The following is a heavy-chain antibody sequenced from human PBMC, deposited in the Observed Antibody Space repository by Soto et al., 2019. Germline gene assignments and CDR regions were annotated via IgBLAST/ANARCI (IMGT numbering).Heavy chain of an antibody. CDR3: ARILGDSSSWYNYYYYYYMDV. V-gene: IGHV2-26*01. J-gene: IGHJ6*03. Sequence: SGPTLVNPTETLTLTCTVSGFSLSNARMGVSWIRQPPGKALEWLAHIFSNDEKPYSTSLKSRLTISKDTSKSQVVLTMTNMDPVDTATYYCARILGDSSSWYNYYYYYYMDVWGKGTTVTVSS. CDR1: GFSLSNARMG. CDR2: IFSNDEK. D-gene: IGHD6-13*01.